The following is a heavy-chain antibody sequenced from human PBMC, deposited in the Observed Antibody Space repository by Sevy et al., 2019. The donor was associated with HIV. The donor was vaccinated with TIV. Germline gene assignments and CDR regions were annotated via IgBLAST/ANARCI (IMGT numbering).Heavy chain of an antibody. CDR3: ARVVGYVSGNHYEYYYDLDV. CDR2: ISSVSTII. J-gene: IGHJ6*02. D-gene: IGHD3-10*01. Sequence: GGSLRLSCTASGFSFDSYDMNCVRQAPGKGLEWVSSISSVSTIIYYGDSVRGRFSISRDNAKKSLYLQMNSLRVEDTAVCYSARVVGYVSGNHYEYYYDLDVWGQGTQVIVSS. V-gene: IGHV3-21*01. CDR1: GFSFDSYD.